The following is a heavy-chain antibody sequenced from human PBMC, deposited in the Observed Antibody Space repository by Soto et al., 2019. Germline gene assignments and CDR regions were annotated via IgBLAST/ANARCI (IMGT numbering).Heavy chain of an antibody. V-gene: IGHV1-3*01. J-gene: IGHJ4*02. CDR1: GYTFSSYA. CDR2: INAGTGNT. Sequence: ASVKVSCKASGYTFSSYAMHWVRQAPGQRLEWMGRINAGTGNTKYSQKFQGRVTITRDTSATTAYMELSSLRPEDTAVYFCARGRCPYGMCCTGHLDYWGQGTLVTVSS. D-gene: IGHD2-8*02. CDR3: ARGRCPYGMCCTGHLDY.